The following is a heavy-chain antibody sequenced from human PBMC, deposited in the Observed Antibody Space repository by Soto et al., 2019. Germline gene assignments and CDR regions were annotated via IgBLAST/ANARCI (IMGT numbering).Heavy chain of an antibody. V-gene: IGHV3-23*01. CDR1: GFTFSSYA. D-gene: IGHD2-15*01. Sequence: EVQLLESGGGLVQPGGSLRLSCAASGFTFSSYAMSWVRQAPGKGLEWVSGITGNGATTYYADSVKGRFTISRDVSKDTLFLEMNSLTVEDTAVYYCAKDSNCCGVLIRYFDLWGRGTLVTVSS. J-gene: IGHJ2*01. CDR3: AKDSNCCGVLIRYFDL. CDR2: ITGNGATT.